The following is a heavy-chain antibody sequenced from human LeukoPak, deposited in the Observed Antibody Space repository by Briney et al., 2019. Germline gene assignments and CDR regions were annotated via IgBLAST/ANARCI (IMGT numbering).Heavy chain of an antibody. CDR1: GFTVSSNH. D-gene: IGHD6-13*01. Sequence: SGGSLRLSCAASGFTVSSNHMSWVRQAPGKGLEWVSVIYSGGSTYYADSVKGRFTISRDNAKNSLYLQMNSLRAEDTAVYYCARDYKTAAGKGMDVWGQGTTVTVSS. CDR2: IYSGGST. V-gene: IGHV3-53*01. CDR3: ARDYKTAAGKGMDV. J-gene: IGHJ6*02.